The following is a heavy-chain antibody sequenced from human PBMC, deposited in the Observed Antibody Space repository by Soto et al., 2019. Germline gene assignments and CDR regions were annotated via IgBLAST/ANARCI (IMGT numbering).Heavy chain of an antibody. CDR2: ISYDGSNK. CDR1: GFTFSSYA. Sequence: QVQLVESGGGVVQPGRSLRLSCAASGFTFSSYAMHWVRQAPGKGLEWVAVISYDGSNKYYADSVKGRFTISRDNSKNTLYLQMNGLRAEDTAVYYCARERAWSRAARGHAFDIWGQGTMVTVSS. D-gene: IGHD6-6*01. CDR3: ARERAWSRAARGHAFDI. V-gene: IGHV3-30-3*01. J-gene: IGHJ3*02.